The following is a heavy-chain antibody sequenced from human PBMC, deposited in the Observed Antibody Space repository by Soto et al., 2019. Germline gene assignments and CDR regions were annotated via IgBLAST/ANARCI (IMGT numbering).Heavy chain of an antibody. Sequence: SVKVSCKASGGTFSSYAISWVRQAPGQGLEWMGGIIPIFGTANYAQKFQGRVTITADESTSTAYMELSSLRSEDTAVYYCARDQYYYGSGSYPYYYYGMDVWGQGTTVTVSS. CDR1: GGTFSSYA. CDR2: IIPIFGTA. CDR3: ARDQYYYGSGSYPYYYYGMDV. J-gene: IGHJ6*02. V-gene: IGHV1-69*13. D-gene: IGHD3-10*01.